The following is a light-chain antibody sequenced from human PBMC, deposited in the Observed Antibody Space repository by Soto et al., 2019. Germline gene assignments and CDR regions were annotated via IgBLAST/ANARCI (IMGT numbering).Light chain of an antibody. V-gene: IGLV3-21*04. CDR3: QVWDITTDHYV. Sequence: SYELTQPPSVSVAPEKTARLTCGGDNIGSKRVHWYRQKPGQAPVLVIYYDSDRPSGIPERFSGSNSGNTATLTINRVETGDEADYYCQVWDITTDHYVFGTGTKLTVL. J-gene: IGLJ1*01. CDR1: NIGSKR. CDR2: YDS.